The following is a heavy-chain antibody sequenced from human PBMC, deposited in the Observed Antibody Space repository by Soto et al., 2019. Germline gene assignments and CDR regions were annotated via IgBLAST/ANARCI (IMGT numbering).Heavy chain of an antibody. CDR1: GDSASSNSAA. CDR2: TYYRSKWYN. D-gene: IGHD2-2*01. Sequence: SPTLSLTCAISGDSASSNSAAWNWTRPSPSRGLEWLGRTYYRSKWYNDYAVSVKSRITINPDTSKNQFSLQLNSVTPEDTAVYYCARDNSCFRSIPAPLGSFLIWCQGPMGTV. V-gene: IGHV6-1*01. J-gene: IGHJ3*02. CDR3: ARDNSCFRSIPAPLGSFLI.